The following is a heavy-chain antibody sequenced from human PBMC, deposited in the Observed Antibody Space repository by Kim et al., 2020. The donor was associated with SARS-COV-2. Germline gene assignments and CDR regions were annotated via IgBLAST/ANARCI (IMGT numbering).Heavy chain of an antibody. J-gene: IGHJ5*02. Sequence: SVKGRFTISRDNSKNTLYLQMNSLRAEDTAVYYCARVRITMVRGVPWFDPWGQGTLVTVSS. V-gene: IGHV3-30*01. D-gene: IGHD3-10*01. CDR3: ARVRITMVRGVPWFDP.